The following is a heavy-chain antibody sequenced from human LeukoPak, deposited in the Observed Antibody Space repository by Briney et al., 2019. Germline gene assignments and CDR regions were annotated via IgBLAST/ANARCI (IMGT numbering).Heavy chain of an antibody. Sequence: PSETLSLTCAVYGGSFSGYYWSWIRQPPGKGLEWIGEINHSGSTNYNPSLKSRVTISVDTSKNQFSLKMSSVTAADTAVYYCARSRKVWQQLVRGAIDIWGQGTMVTVSS. CDR3: ARSRKVWQQLVRGAIDI. D-gene: IGHD6-13*01. CDR1: GGSFSGYY. J-gene: IGHJ3*02. V-gene: IGHV4-34*01. CDR2: INHSGST.